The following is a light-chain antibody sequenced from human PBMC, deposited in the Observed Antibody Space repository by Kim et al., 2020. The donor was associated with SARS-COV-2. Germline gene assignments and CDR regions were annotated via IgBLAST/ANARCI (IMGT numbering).Light chain of an antibody. CDR2: AAS. CDR1: HGISNY. V-gene: IGKV1-27*01. CDR3: QKYNSGPLT. J-gene: IGKJ4*01. Sequence: ASVGDRFTISCRASHGISNYLAWYQQKPGKVPKHLIYAASTLQSGFPSRFRGSGSGTDFTLTISSLQPEDVATYYCQKYNSGPLTFGGGTKVDIK.